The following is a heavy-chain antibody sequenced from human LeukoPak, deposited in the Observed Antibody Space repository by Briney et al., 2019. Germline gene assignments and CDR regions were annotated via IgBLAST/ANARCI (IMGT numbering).Heavy chain of an antibody. Sequence: SETLSLTCSVSGGSVNNYFWSWIRQPPGKGLEWIGSIFYSGSTNYNPSLKTRVTTSVETSKNQFSLKLSSVTAADTAVYYCATWSVRMDAFDIWGQGTMVTVSS. D-gene: IGHD2-15*01. J-gene: IGHJ3*02. CDR2: IFYSGST. CDR3: ATWSVRMDAFDI. CDR1: GGSVNNYF. V-gene: IGHV4-59*02.